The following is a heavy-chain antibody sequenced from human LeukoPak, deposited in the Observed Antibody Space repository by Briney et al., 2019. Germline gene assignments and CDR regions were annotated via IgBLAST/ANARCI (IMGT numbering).Heavy chain of an antibody. CDR3: ARARSNNYGYFDY. Sequence: GESLRLSCAASGFTFSDYWMHWVRQAPGKGLVWVSRIHPEGSSTTYADSVKGRFTISRDNAKNTLYLQMNGLRAEDTAVYYCARARSNNYGYFDYWGQGTLVTVSS. D-gene: IGHD5-18*01. CDR2: IHPEGSST. V-gene: IGHV3-74*01. J-gene: IGHJ4*02. CDR1: GFTFSDYW.